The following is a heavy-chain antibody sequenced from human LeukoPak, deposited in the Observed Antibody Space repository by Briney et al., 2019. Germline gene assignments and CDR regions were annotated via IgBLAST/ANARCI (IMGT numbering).Heavy chain of an antibody. CDR2: ISYDGSNK. Sequence: PGGSLRLSCAASGFTFSSYGMHWVRQAPGKGLEWVAVISYDGSNKYYADSVKGRFTISRDNSKNTLYLQMNSLRAEDTAVYYCAKDYTRIRLGYCSGGSCYSDYWGQGTLVTVSS. D-gene: IGHD2-15*01. V-gene: IGHV3-30*18. CDR3: AKDYTRIRLGYCSGGSCYSDY. J-gene: IGHJ4*02. CDR1: GFTFSSYG.